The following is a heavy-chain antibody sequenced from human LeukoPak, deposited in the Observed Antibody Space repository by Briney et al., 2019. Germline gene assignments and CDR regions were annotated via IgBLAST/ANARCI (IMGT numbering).Heavy chain of an antibody. CDR3: ARVYCGGDCYGD. D-gene: IGHD2-21*02. Sequence: GGSLRLSCAASGFTFRDYTMNWVRQAPGKGLEYVSSISGSSRHIYYADSVKGRFTISRDNTKSSLYLQMNSLRVEDMAVYYCARVYCGGDCYGDWGQGTLVPVSS. CDR2: ISGSSRHI. J-gene: IGHJ1*01. CDR1: GFTFRDYT. V-gene: IGHV3-21*01.